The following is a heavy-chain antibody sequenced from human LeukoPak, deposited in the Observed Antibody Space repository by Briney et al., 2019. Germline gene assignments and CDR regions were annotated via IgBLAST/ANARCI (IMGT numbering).Heavy chain of an antibody. CDR1: GFTLSSYS. CDR2: ISSSSSYI. Sequence: GGSLRLSCAASGFTLSSYSMNWVRQAPGKGLEWVSSISSSSSYIYYADSVKGRFTISRDNAKNSLYLQMNSLRAEDTAVYYCARRAVRVGRYGGYDYWGQGTLVTVSS. J-gene: IGHJ4*02. D-gene: IGHD5-12*01. V-gene: IGHV3-21*01. CDR3: ARRAVRVGRYGGYDY.